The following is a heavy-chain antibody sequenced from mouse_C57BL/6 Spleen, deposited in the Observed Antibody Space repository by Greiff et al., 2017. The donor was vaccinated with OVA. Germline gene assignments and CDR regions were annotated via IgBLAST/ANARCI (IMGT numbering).Heavy chain of an antibody. CDR3: TSSITTVVATDY. CDR1: GFNIKDDY. Sequence: VQLKESGAELVRPGASVKLSCTASGFNIKDDYMHWVKQRPEQGLEWIGWIDPENGDTESASKFQGKATITADTSSNTAYLQLSSLTSEDTAVYYCTSSITTVVATDYWGQGTTLTVSS. V-gene: IGHV14-4*01. J-gene: IGHJ2*01. D-gene: IGHD1-1*01. CDR2: IDPENGDT.